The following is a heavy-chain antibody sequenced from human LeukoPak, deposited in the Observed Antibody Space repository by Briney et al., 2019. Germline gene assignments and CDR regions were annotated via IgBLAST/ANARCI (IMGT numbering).Heavy chain of an antibody. V-gene: IGHV4-39*01. D-gene: IGHD5-18*01. CDR2: VYYSKNT. CDR1: GGSISSSSAY. J-gene: IGHJ4*02. CDR3: VSPRGFSYGHFDY. Sequence: SVTLSLTCTVSGGSISSSSAYWGWIRQPPGKGLEWIGSVYYSKNTYYNPSLKSRVTISADTSKNQFPLTLGSVSATDTAVYYCVSPRGFSYGHFDYWGQGTLVTV.